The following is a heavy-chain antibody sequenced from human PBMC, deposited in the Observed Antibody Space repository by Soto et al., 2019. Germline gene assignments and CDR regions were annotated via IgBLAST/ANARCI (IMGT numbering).Heavy chain of an antibody. CDR3: ARVVGALGHWFDP. Sequence: QVQLVQSGAEVKKPGASVKVSCKASGYTFTSYGISWVRQAPGQGLEWMGRISAYNGNTNYAQKLQGRVTMTTATPTSTADIERRSLRSDDTAVYYCARVVGALGHWFDPWGQGTLVTVSS. CDR1: GYTFTSYG. V-gene: IGHV1-18*01. J-gene: IGHJ5*02. D-gene: IGHD1-26*01. CDR2: ISAYNGNT.